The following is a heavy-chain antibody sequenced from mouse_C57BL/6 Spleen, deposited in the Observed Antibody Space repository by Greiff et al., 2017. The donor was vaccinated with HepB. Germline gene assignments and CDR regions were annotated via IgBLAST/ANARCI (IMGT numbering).Heavy chain of an antibody. J-gene: IGHJ1*03. CDR3: ARTLRRRYFDV. CDR1: GYTFTSYW. V-gene: IGHV1-59*01. D-gene: IGHD2-12*01. CDR2: IDPSDSYT. Sequence: QVQLQQPGAELVRPGTSVKLSCKASGYTFTSYWMHWVKQRPGQGLEWIGVIDPSDSYTNYNQKFKGKATLTVDTSSSTAYMQLSSLTSEDSAVYYCARTLRRRYFDVWGTGTTVTVSS.